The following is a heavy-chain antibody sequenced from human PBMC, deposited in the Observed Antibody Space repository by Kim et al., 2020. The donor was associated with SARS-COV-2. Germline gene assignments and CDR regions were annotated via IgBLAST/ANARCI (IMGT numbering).Heavy chain of an antibody. CDR3: ARWGYCSGGSCSLGQQPTRWFDP. V-gene: IGHV7-4-1*02. J-gene: IGHJ5*02. D-gene: IGHD2-15*01. CDR2: INTNTGNP. Sequence: ASVKVSCKASGYTFTSYAMNWVRQAPGQGLKWMGWINTNTGNPTYAQGFTGRFVFSLDTSGSTAYLQISSLKAEDTAVYYCARWGYCSGGSCSLGQQPTRWFDPWGQGTLVTVSS. CDR1: GYTFTSYA.